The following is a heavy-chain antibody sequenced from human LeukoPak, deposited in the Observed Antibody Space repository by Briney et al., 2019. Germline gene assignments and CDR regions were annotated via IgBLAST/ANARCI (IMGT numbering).Heavy chain of an antibody. V-gene: IGHV3-23*01. D-gene: IGHD3-3*01. CDR1: GFTFRSFA. CDR2: ISGSGART. J-gene: IGHJ6*02. Sequence: GGSLRLSCAASGFTFRSFAMSWVRLAPGKGLEWVSSISGSGARTYYADSVKGRFTISRDNSKNTLYLQMNSLRAEDTAVYYCAKGDFYYDFCVDVWGQGTTVTVSS. CDR3: AKGDFYYDFCVDV.